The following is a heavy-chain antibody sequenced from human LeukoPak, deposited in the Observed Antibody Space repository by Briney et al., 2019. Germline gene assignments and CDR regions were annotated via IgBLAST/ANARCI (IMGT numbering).Heavy chain of an antibody. CDR3: AKFMDLGFYSAFDY. Sequence: GWSLRLSCAASGFTFSSYWKNWARQAPGKGLEWVSAISGSGGSTYYADSVKGRFTISRDNSKDTLYLQMNSLRAEDTAVYYCAKFMDLGFYSAFDYWGQGTLVTVSS. D-gene: IGHD2-15*01. CDR2: ISGSGGST. CDR1: GFTFSSYW. V-gene: IGHV3-23*01. J-gene: IGHJ4*02.